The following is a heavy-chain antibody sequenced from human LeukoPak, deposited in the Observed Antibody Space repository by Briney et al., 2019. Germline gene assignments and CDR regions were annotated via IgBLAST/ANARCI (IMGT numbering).Heavy chain of an antibody. D-gene: IGHD6-19*01. Sequence: GGSLRLSCAASGFTFSSYGMHWVRQAPGKGLEWVAVISYDGSNKYYAGSVKGRFTISRDNSKNTLYLQMNSLRAEDTAVYYCAKSDETQWLALDYWGQGTLVTVSS. J-gene: IGHJ4*02. V-gene: IGHV3-30*18. CDR3: AKSDETQWLALDY. CDR1: GFTFSSYG. CDR2: ISYDGSNK.